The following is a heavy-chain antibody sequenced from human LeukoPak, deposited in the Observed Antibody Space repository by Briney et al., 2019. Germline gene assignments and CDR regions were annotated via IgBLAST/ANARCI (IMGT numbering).Heavy chain of an antibody. CDR1: GYTFTSYG. V-gene: IGHV1-18*01. CDR2: ISAYNGNT. CDR3: ARVRRSGSGYHYTYYFDY. J-gene: IGHJ4*02. Sequence: ASVKVSCKASGYTFTSYGISWVRQAPGQGLEWMGWISAYNGNTNYAQKLQGRVTMTTDTSTSTACMELRSLRSDDTAVYYCARVRRSGSGYHYTYYFDYWGQGTLVTVSS. D-gene: IGHD3-16*02.